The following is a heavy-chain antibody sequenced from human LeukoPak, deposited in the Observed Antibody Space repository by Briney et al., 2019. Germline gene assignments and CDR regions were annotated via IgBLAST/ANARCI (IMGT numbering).Heavy chain of an antibody. CDR2: INSDGSWT. Sequence: PGGSLRLSCVASGNYWMHWVRQAPGKGLVWVSHINSDGSWTSYADSVKGRFTISKDNAKNTVYLQMNSLRAEDTAVYYCVSFYETYWGRGTLVTVPS. D-gene: IGHD2/OR15-2a*01. CDR1: GNYW. CDR3: VSFYETY. V-gene: IGHV3-74*01. J-gene: IGHJ4*02.